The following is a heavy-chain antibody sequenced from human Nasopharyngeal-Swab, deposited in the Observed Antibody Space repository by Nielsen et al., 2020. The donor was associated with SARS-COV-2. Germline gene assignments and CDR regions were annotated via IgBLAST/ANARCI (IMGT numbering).Heavy chain of an antibody. CDR1: GYSFSNYW. Sequence: GASLKISCEGSGYSFSNYWISWVRQVPGKGLEWMGKVDPSGSYTDYSPSLRGHVTISVDRSISTAYLQWSSLKASDTAMYYCARQYQNYFGSGDYHGAFDIWGQGTMVTVSS. D-gene: IGHD3-10*01. CDR3: ARQYQNYFGSGDYHGAFDI. CDR2: VDPSGSYT. J-gene: IGHJ3*02. V-gene: IGHV5-10-1*01.